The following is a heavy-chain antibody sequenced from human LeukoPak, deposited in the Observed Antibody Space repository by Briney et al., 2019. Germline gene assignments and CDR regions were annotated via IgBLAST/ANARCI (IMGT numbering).Heavy chain of an antibody. CDR1: GDSISSRSYC. CDR3: TRLSDIYYYYDWGRYPSSDFDY. CDR2: VNYAETS. D-gene: IGHD3-16*02. V-gene: IGHV4-39*01. J-gene: IGHJ4*02. Sequence: SGTLSLTCAVSGDSISSRSYCWGWLRQTPGTGLEWIGSVNYAETSHYTPSLRSRVTISLDTSKTQFSLKMSSLTASDTAVYYCTRLSDIYYYYDWGRYPSSDFDYWGQGTLVTVSS.